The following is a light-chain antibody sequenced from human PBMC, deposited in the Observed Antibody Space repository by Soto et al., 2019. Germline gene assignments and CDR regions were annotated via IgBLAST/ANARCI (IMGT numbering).Light chain of an antibody. J-gene: IGKJ5*01. CDR2: DST. Sequence: PPSVSLAPGQTASITCGGNNIGGKSVHWYQQKPGQPPRLVVYDSTLRANGVPDRFGGSRSGTEFTLTINNLEPEDFAVYYCQQRNVWPPITFGQGTRLEIK. V-gene: IGKV3-11*01. CDR1: NIGGKS. CDR3: QQRNVWPPIT.